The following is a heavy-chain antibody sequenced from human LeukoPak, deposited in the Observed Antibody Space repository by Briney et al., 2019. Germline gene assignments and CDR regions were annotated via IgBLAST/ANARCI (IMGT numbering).Heavy chain of an antibody. Sequence: ASVKVSRKASGYTFTSYGISWVRQAPGQGLEWMGWISPYSGDTNYAQNLQGRVTMTRDTSTSTAYMELRSLRSDDTAVYFCARGNVGATRGLDYWGQGTLVTVSS. CDR2: ISPYSGDT. J-gene: IGHJ4*02. D-gene: IGHD1-26*01. CDR3: ARGNVGATRGLDY. V-gene: IGHV1-18*01. CDR1: GYTFTSYG.